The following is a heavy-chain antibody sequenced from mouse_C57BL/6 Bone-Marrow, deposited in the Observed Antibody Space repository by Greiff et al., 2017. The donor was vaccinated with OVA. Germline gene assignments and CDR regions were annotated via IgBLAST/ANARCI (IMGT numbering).Heavy chain of an antibody. V-gene: IGHV14-4*01. Sequence: EVQLQQSGAELVRPGASVKLSCTASGFNIKDDYMHWVKQRPEQGLEWIGWIDTENGDTEYASKFQGKATITADTSSNTSYLQLSSLTSEDTAVYYCTTLYGYYFDYWGQGTTLTVSS. J-gene: IGHJ2*01. D-gene: IGHD1-1*02. CDR3: TTLYGYYFDY. CDR1: GFNIKDDY. CDR2: IDTENGDT.